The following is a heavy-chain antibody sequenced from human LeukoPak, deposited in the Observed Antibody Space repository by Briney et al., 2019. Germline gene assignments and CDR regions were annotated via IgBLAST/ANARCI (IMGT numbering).Heavy chain of an antibody. CDR3: ARGGCSSTSCYKGAFDM. V-gene: IGHV4-4*07. Sequence: SETLSLTCTVSGGSISSYYWSWIRQPAGKGLEWVGRIYTSGSTNYNPSLKSRLTMSVDTSKNQFSLRLNSVTAADTAVYYCARGGCSSTSCYKGAFDMWGHGTVVTVSS. D-gene: IGHD2-2*02. CDR1: GGSISSYY. CDR2: IYTSGST. J-gene: IGHJ3*02.